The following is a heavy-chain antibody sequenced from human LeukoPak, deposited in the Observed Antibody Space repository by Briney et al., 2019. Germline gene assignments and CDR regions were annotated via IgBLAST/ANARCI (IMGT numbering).Heavy chain of an antibody. CDR1: GFSVSSFG. CDR2: ISVNGETT. V-gene: IGHV3-23*01. CDR3: AQGYSSGWYPY. J-gene: IGHJ4*02. D-gene: IGHD6-19*01. Sequence: PGGSLRLSCAVSGFSVSSFGMSWVRQAPGKGLEWVSAISVNGETTWYADSVKGRFIISRDNSKNTLYLRLSSLRAEDTAVYYCAQGYSSGWYPYWGQGSLVSVSS.